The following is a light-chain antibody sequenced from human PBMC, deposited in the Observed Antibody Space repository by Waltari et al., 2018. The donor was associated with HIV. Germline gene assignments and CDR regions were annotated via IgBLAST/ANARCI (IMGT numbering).Light chain of an antibody. J-gene: IGLJ2*01. V-gene: IGLV1-44*01. CDR3: AAWDDSLNGHVL. CDR2: NNN. Sequence: QSVLTQPPSASGTPGQRVTFSCSGSSSNIGSNPVAWYQKLPGTAPRLLIYNNNQRPSGVPDRSSGSKSGTSASLAISGLQSEDEADYYCAAWDDSLNGHVLFGGGTKLTVL. CDR1: SSNIGSNP.